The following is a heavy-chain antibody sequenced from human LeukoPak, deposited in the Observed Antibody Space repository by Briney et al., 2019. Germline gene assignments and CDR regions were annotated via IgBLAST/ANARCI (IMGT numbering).Heavy chain of an antibody. Sequence: PSETLSPTCTVSGGSISSSYWSWIRQPPGKGLEWIGYIHYSGSTNYNPSLKSRATISVDTSKAHFSLKLSSATAADTAVYYCARHDPGWFDTWGQGTLVTVSS. CDR3: ARHDPGWFDT. J-gene: IGHJ5*02. D-gene: IGHD7-27*01. CDR2: IHYSGST. V-gene: IGHV4-59*08. CDR1: GGSISSSY.